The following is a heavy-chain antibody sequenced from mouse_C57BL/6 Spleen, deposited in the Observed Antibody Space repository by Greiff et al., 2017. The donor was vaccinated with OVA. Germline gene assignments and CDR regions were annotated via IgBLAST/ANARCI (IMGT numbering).Heavy chain of an antibody. CDR1: GFSFTTYA. CDR2: IRSKSNNYAT. CDR3: VRQGGLLWYLDY. D-gene: IGHD2-1*01. Sequence: EVQGVESGGGLVQPKGSLKLSCAASGFSFTTYAMNWVRQAPGQGLEWVARIRSKSNNYATYYADSVKDRFTISRDDSESMLYLQMNNLKTEDTAMYYCVRQGGLLWYLDYWGQGTTLTVSS. V-gene: IGHV10-1*01. J-gene: IGHJ2*01.